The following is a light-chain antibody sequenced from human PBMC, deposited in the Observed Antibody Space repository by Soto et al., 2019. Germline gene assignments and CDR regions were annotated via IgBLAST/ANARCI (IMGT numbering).Light chain of an antibody. V-gene: IGKV1-39*01. CDR3: QHTFLSPRR. CDR2: SAI. J-gene: IGKJ1*01. CDR1: QSVSTY. Sequence: DIQLTQSPPSLSASVGDTVTITCRASQSVSTYLNWYQQRPGKAPSLLIYSAISLQSGVPSRFSGSGSGTDFTLTIRNLQPEDFAIYYYQHTFLSPRRFGQGTQVDFK.